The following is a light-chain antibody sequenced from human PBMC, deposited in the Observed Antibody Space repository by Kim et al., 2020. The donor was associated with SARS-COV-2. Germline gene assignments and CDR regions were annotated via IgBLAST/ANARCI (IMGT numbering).Light chain of an antibody. Sequence: EIALTQSPGTLSLSPGERVTLSCRASQSLTSNSLAWYQQKPGQAPRLLIHGASNRATDIPDRFSGSGSGTDFTLTISRLEPEDFAVYYCQQYASSPYTFGQETKLEI. CDR3: QQYASSPYT. CDR2: GAS. J-gene: IGKJ2*01. CDR1: QSLTSNS. V-gene: IGKV3-20*01.